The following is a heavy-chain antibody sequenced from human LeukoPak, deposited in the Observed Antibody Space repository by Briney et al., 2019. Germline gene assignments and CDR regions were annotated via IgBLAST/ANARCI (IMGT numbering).Heavy chain of an antibody. J-gene: IGHJ4*02. CDR2: IYYSKNT. D-gene: IGHD5-18*01. CDR3: VSPRGFSYGYFDY. Sequence: PSETLSLTCTVSGGSISSNSYYWAWIRQPPGKGLEWIGSIYYSKNTYYNPSLKSRVTISADTSKNQFSLTLGSVSATDTAVYYCVSPRGFSYGYFDYWGQGTLVTVSS. V-gene: IGHV4-39*01. CDR1: GGSISSNSYY.